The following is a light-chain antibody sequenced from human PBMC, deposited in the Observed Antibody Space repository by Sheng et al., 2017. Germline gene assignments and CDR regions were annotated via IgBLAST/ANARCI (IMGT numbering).Light chain of an antibody. V-gene: IGKV2-30*01. CDR3: LQSSRWPYT. CDR1: ESLVYIDGNTY. CDR2: QIS. Sequence: VVMTQSPLSLPVTIGQSASISCTSNESLVYIDGNTYLNWFHQKPGHPPRRLLHQISQRDSGVPERFSGSGSDTAFTLNIARVEAGDVGVFWCLQSSRWPYTSAPGT. J-gene: IGKJ2*01.